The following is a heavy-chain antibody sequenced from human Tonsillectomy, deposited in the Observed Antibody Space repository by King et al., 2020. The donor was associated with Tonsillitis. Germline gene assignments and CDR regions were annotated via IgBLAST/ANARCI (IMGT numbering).Heavy chain of an antibody. CDR1: GFTFSSYG. Sequence: VQLVESRGGVVQPGRSLRLSCAASGFTFSSYGMHWVRQAPGKGLEWVAVIWYDGSNKYYADSVKGRFTISRDNSKNTLYLQMNSLRAEDTAVYYCARSITIFGVVIRYWGQGTLVTVSS. V-gene: IGHV3-33*01. CDR2: IWYDGSNK. CDR3: ARSITIFGVVIRY. J-gene: IGHJ4*02. D-gene: IGHD3-3*01.